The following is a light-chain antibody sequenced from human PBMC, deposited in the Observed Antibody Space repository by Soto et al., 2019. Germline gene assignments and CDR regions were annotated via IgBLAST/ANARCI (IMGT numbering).Light chain of an antibody. CDR1: ISVVGGYDY. CDR2: DVT. Sequence: QSVLTQPLSASGSPGQSVSISCTGTISVVGGYDYVSWYQQHPGKAPKVMIYDVTKRPSGVPDRFSGSKSGNTASLSVSGLQAEEEADYYCCSYTTSSTYVFGTGTKVTVL. CDR3: CSYTTSSTYV. V-gene: IGLV2-8*01. J-gene: IGLJ1*01.